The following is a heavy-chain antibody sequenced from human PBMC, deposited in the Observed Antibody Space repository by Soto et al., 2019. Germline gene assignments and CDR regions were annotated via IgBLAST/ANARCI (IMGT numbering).Heavy chain of an antibody. D-gene: IGHD3-22*01. CDR3: ARGVVPGDYYYDSSGYSHYGMDV. Sequence: GGSLRLSCAASGFTFSSYSMNWVRQAPGKGLEWVSSISSSSSYIYYADSVKGRFTISRDNAKNSLYLQMNSLRAEDTAVYYCARGVVPGDYYYDSSGYSHYGMDVWGQGTTVTVSS. V-gene: IGHV3-21*01. CDR2: ISSSSSYI. J-gene: IGHJ6*02. CDR1: GFTFSSYS.